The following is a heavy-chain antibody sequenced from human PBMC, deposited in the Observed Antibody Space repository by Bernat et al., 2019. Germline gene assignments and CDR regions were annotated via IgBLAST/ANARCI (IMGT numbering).Heavy chain of an antibody. Sequence: EVQLVESGGGLVKPGGSLRLSCAASGFTFSSYDMSWVRQAPGKGLEWVAIIKQDGTQTYYVDSVRGRCTISRDNAKNSLSLQMNSLGVEDTAMYYCARPPVAGQWLPEHWGQGTLVTVSS. CDR3: ARPPVAGQWLPEH. J-gene: IGHJ1*01. CDR2: IKQDGTQT. V-gene: IGHV3-7*01. CDR1: GFTFSSYD. D-gene: IGHD6-19*01.